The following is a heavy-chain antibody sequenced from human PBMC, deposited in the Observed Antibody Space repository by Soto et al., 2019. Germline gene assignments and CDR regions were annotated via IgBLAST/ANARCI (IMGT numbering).Heavy chain of an antibody. CDR3: AHLNPCGYYFDY. CDR1: GFSLSTSQVG. J-gene: IGHJ4*02. CDR2: VYWNDAK. Sequence: SGPTLVNPTQTLTLTCTFSGFSLSTSQVGVGWIRQPPGKALEWLAHVYWNDAKYYSLSLKTRLTITKDTSKNQVVLTMTNMDPVDTATYFCAHLNPCGYYFDYWGQGALVTVSS. V-gene: IGHV2-5*01.